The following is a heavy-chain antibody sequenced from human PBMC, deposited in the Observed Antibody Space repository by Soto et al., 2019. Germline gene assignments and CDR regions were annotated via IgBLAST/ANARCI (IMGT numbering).Heavy chain of an antibody. CDR2: IYNSGST. V-gene: IGHV4-61*01. Sequence: SETLSLTCAVSGYSISSGYYWGWLRQPPGKGLEWIGYIYNSGSTNYNPSLKSRVTISVDTSKNQFSLKLSSVTAADTAVYYCARGALTTYFDYWGQGTLVTVSS. CDR1: GYSISSGYY. CDR3: ARGALTTYFDY. J-gene: IGHJ4*02.